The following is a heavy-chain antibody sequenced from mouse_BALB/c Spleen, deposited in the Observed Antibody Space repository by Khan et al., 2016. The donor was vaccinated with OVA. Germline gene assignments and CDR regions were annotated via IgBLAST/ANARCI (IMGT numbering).Heavy chain of an antibody. CDR1: GYSFTSYY. CDR2: IDPFNADT. CDR3: ARGTFAY. Sequence: VQLQQSGPELMKPGASVKISCKASGYSFTSYYMHWMKQSHGKSLEWIGYIDPFNADTDYNQKFKGKATLTVDKSSNTAYMHLTSLTSEDSAVYYCARGTFAYLGQGTLVTVSA. D-gene: IGHD3-3*01. J-gene: IGHJ3*01. V-gene: IGHV1S135*01.